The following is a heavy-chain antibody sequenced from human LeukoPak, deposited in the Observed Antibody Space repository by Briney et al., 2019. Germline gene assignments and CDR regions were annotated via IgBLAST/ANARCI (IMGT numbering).Heavy chain of an antibody. CDR1: GFTFSTYG. Sequence: GGSLRLSCAATGFTFSTYGMHWVRQAPGKGLEWVAVIWSDGNNKFYADSVKGRFTFSRDNSRNTLSLQMNSLRAEDTAVYYRVKERGPFDAFDIWGQGTMVTVSS. V-gene: IGHV3-33*06. CDR2: IWSDGNNK. J-gene: IGHJ3*02. CDR3: VKERGPFDAFDI.